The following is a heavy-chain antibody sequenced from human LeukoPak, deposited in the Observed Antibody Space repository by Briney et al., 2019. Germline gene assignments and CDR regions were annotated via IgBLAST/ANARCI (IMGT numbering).Heavy chain of an antibody. CDR3: AKDGQQLARYYFDY. CDR2: ISYDGSNK. D-gene: IGHD6-13*01. J-gene: IGHJ4*02. Sequence: GGSLRLSCAASGFTFSSYGMHWVRQAPGKGLEWGAVISYDGSNKYYADSVKGRFTISRDNSKNTLYLQMNSLRAEDTAVYYCAKDGQQLARYYFDYWGQGTLVTVSS. V-gene: IGHV3-30*18. CDR1: GFTFSSYG.